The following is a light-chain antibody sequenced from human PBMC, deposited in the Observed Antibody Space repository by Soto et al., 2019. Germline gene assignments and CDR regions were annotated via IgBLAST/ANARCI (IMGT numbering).Light chain of an antibody. J-gene: IGKJ5*01. CDR2: DAS. CDR3: QQRSSWIT. CDR1: QSVSSY. V-gene: IGKV3-11*01. Sequence: IVLTQSPATLSLWPGETAILSCRASQSVSSYLSWYQQKLGQAPRLLIYDASSRAPGVPARFSGSGSGTDFTLSISSLEPEDFALYYCQQRSSWITFGQGTRLEIE.